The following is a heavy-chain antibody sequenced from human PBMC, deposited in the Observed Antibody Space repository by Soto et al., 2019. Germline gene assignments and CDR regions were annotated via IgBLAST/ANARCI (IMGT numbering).Heavy chain of an antibody. J-gene: IGHJ2*01. CDR3: SRIGSVAGIPQNFDL. D-gene: IGHD6-6*01. CDR2: IHSGGNT. Sequence: PGGSLRLSCAASGFTVTVNYMSWVRQAPGKGLEWVSVIHSGGNTYHSGSVRGRFTISRDNSKNTVFLQMDSLRAEDTAVYFCSRIGSVAGIPQNFDLWGQGTLVTVSS. V-gene: IGHV3-53*01. CDR1: GFTVTVNY.